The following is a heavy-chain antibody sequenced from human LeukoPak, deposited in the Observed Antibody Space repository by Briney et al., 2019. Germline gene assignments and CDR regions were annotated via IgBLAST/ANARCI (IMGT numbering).Heavy chain of an antibody. CDR2: INHSGST. D-gene: IGHD3-10*01. CDR3: ARLWRLLWFGELLYWFDP. CDR1: GGSSSGYY. V-gene: IGHV4-34*01. J-gene: IGHJ5*02. Sequence: SETLSLTCAVYGGSSSGYYWSWIRQPPGKGLEWIGEINHSGSTNYNPSLKSRVTISVDTSKNQFSLKLSSVTAADTAVYYCARLWRLLWFGELLYWFDPWGQGTLVTVSS.